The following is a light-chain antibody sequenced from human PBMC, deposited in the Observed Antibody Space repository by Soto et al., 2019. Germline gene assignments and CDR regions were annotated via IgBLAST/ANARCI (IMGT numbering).Light chain of an antibody. CDR3: HQYGSSITWT. CDR1: QSVTSNY. CDR2: AAS. Sequence: EVVLTQSPGTVSLSPGERATLSCRASQSVTSNYLAWYQQKPGQAPRLLIYAASSRATGIPDRFSGSGSGTDFSLSISRLEPEDFAVYYCHQYGSSITWTFGQGTKGESK. J-gene: IGKJ1*01. V-gene: IGKV3-20*01.